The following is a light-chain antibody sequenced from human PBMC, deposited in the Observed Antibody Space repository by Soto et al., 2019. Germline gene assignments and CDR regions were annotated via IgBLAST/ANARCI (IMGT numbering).Light chain of an antibody. CDR3: SSFTSRFTFV. V-gene: IGLV2-14*01. CDR1: RSDVSAYNY. CDR2: EVT. J-gene: IGLJ1*01. Sequence: QSVLTQPASVSGSPGQSIAISCTGTRSDVSAYNYVSWYQQHPGKAPKLMISEVTNRPSGVSDSFSGSNSGNTGFPPISGLQAEDEADYYCSSFTSRFTFVFGTGTKVSVL.